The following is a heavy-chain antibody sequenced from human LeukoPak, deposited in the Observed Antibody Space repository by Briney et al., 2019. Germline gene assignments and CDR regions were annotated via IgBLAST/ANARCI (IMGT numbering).Heavy chain of an antibody. J-gene: IGHJ4*02. CDR2: INPSGSSA. Sequence: ASVKVSCKASGYTFTGYYMHWVRQAPGQGLEWMGFINPSGSSAAYAQKFQGRLTMTRDMFTSTDYMELTSLTSDDTAVYYCARVRYRLAETYIDYWGQGTLVTVSS. D-gene: IGHD3-16*01. V-gene: IGHV1-46*01. CDR1: GYTFTGYY. CDR3: ARVRYRLAETYIDY.